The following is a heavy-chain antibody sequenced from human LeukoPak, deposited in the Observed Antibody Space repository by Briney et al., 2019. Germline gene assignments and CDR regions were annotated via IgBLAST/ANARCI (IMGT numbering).Heavy chain of an antibody. D-gene: IGHD2-2*01. CDR1: GASISSGTYY. Sequence: SETLSLTCTVSGASISSGTYYWSWIRQPAGKGLEWLGRIYTGGSTKYNPSLKSRVTISLDTSKNQFSLKLSSVTAADTAVYYCARLWGYCSGTSCSTYSFDIWGQGTMVTVS. CDR2: IYTGGST. CDR3: ARLWGYCSGTSCSTYSFDI. V-gene: IGHV4-61*02. J-gene: IGHJ3*02.